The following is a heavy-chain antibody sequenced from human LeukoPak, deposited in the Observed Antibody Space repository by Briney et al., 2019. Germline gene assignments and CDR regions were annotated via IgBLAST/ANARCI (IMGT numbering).Heavy chain of an antibody. CDR1: GFTFSSYA. D-gene: IGHD6-13*01. CDR3: AKDLYSSSWYNFDY. Sequence: GGSLRLSCAASGFTFSSYAMSWVRQAPGKGLEWVSVISGGGGSTYYADSVKGRFTISRDNSKNTLYLQMNSLRAEDTAVYYCAKDLYSSSWYNFDYWGQGTLVTVSS. CDR2: ISGGGGST. J-gene: IGHJ4*02. V-gene: IGHV3-23*01.